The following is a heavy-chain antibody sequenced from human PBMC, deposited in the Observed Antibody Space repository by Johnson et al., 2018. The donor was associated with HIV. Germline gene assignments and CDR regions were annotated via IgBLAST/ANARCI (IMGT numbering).Heavy chain of an antibody. D-gene: IGHD6-13*01. CDR3: ARDLVRFSELIAAAGDDAFDI. V-gene: IGHV3-9*01. CDR1: GFTFDDYA. Sequence: VQLVESGGGVVKPGRSLRLSCAASGFTFDDYAMHWVRQAPGKGLEWVSGISWNSGSIGYADSVKGRFTISRDNSKNTLYLQMNSLRTEDTAVYYCARDLVRFSELIAAAGDDAFDIWGQGTMVTVSS. J-gene: IGHJ3*02. CDR2: ISWNSGSI.